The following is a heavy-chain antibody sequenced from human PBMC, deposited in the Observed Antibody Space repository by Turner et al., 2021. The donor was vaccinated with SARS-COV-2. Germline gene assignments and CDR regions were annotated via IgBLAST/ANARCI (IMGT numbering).Heavy chain of an antibody. D-gene: IGHD2-21*02. V-gene: IGHV1-69*01. CDR3: ARDTVVTSSYGMDV. J-gene: IGHJ6*02. CDR2: IIPSFGTT. Sequence: VQVVQSGAQVKKPGSSVKLPCKSSGGTFSSNAISWVRQAPGKGLEWVGGIIPSFGTTNYAQKVKGRVTITGDESKSTVYMEMSSLRSEDTAVYYCARDTVVTSSYGMDVWGQGTTVTVSS. CDR1: GGTFSSNA.